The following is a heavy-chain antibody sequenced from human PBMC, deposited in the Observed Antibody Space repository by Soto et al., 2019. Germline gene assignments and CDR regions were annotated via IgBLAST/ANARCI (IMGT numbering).Heavy chain of an antibody. CDR1: GYTFTSYH. CDR2: INPSGGST. D-gene: IGHD6-19*01. J-gene: IGHJ4*02. CDR3: ARGSVRIAVAGTGGLDY. V-gene: IGHV1-46*01. Sequence: QVQLVQSGAEVKKPGASVKVSCKASGYTFTSYHMHWVRQAPGQGLEWMGIINPSGGSTSYAQKFQGRVTMTRDTSTSTVYMELSSLRSEDTAVYYCARGSVRIAVAGTGGLDYWGQGTLVTVSS.